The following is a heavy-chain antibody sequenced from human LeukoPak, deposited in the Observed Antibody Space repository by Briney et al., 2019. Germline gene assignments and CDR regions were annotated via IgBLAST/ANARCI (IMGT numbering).Heavy chain of an antibody. Sequence: GGSLRLSCAASGFTFSKAWMSWVRQAPGKGLEWVARIKSKTDGGTTDFAAPVKGRFTISRDDSKNTLYLQINSLKTEDTAVYYCATVKSRWELSFDYWGQGTQVTVSS. CDR1: GFTFSKAW. J-gene: IGHJ4*02. D-gene: IGHD1-26*01. CDR2: IKSKTDGGTT. CDR3: ATVKSRWELSFDY. V-gene: IGHV3-15*01.